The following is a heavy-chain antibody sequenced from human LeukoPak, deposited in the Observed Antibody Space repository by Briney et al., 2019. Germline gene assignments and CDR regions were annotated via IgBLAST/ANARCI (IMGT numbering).Heavy chain of an antibody. V-gene: IGHV1-18*01. J-gene: IGHJ4*02. CDR2: ISAYNGNT. CDR3: ARAAKKWELFNDFDY. D-gene: IGHD1-26*01. Sequence: ASVKVSCTASGYTFTSYGISWVRQAPGQGLEWMGWISAYNGNTNYAQKLQGRVTMTTDTSTSTAYMELRSLRSDDTAVYYCARAAKKWELFNDFDYWGQGTLVTVSS. CDR1: GYTFTSYG.